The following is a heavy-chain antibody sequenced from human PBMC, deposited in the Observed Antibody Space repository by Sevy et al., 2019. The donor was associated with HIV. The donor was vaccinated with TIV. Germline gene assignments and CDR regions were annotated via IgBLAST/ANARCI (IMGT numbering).Heavy chain of an antibody. D-gene: IGHD3-10*01. CDR3: ARGIFGSGSRLGLGY. CDR2: IKQDGSEK. V-gene: IGHV3-7*01. CDR1: GFTFSNNW. Sequence: GGSLRLSCVASGFTFSNNWMTWVRQAPGKGLQWVANIKQDGSEKYFVDSVKGRFTISRDNAKNSLYLQMSNLRVEDTAVYYCARGIFGSGSRLGLGYWGQGTLVTVSS. J-gene: IGHJ4*02.